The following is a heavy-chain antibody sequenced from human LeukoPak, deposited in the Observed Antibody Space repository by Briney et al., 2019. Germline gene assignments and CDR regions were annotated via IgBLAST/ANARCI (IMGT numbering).Heavy chain of an antibody. D-gene: IGHD5-24*01. J-gene: IGHJ4*02. CDR2: IYHSGST. CDR3: ARRDGYNYDY. V-gene: IGHV4-30-2*01. Sequence: KTSETLSLTCTVSGGSVSSGTYYWSWIRQPPGKGLEWIGYIYHSGSTYYNPSLKSRVTISVDRSKNQFSLKLSSVTAADTAVYYCARRDGYNYDYWGQGTLVTVSS. CDR1: GGSVSSGTYY.